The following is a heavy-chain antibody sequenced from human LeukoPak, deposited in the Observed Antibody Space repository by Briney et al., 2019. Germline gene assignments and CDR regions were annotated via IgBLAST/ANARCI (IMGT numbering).Heavy chain of an antibody. J-gene: IGHJ3*02. CDR1: GYTFTAYY. Sequence: ASVKVSCKASGYTFTAYYMHWVRQAPGQGLEWMGWINPNSGGTNYAQKFQGRVTMTRDTSISTACMELSRLRSDDTAVYYCARGPIYYYDSRGAFDIWGQGTMVTVSS. D-gene: IGHD3-22*01. V-gene: IGHV1-2*02. CDR3: ARGPIYYYDSRGAFDI. CDR2: INPNSGGT.